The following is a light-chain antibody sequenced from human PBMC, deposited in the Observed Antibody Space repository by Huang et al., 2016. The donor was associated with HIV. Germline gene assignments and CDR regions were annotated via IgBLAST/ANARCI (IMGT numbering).Light chain of an antibody. J-gene: IGKJ2*01. V-gene: IGKV2-24*01. CDR1: QTLVHGDGTTY. CDR3: AQATQFPFT. CDR2: EVS. Sequence: EIVMTQRPHSLPVALGQVASISCRSSQTLVHGDGTTYLGWLHQRPGQPPRLLIDEVSNRFSGVPGRISGSGAGTDFTLTISRVQPEDVGFYFCAQATQFPFTFGQGTKLEI.